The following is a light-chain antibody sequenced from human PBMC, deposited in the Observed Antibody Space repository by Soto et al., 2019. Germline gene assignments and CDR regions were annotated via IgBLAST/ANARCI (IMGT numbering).Light chain of an antibody. V-gene: IGLV2-11*01. Sequence: QSALTQPCSVSGSPGQSVTISCTGTSRDVGGYNYVSWYQQHPGKAPKLMIYDVSKRPSGVPDRFSGSKSGNTASLTISGLQAEDEADYHCCSYAGSYSFYVFGTGTKVTVL. CDR3: CSYAGSYSFYV. CDR2: DVS. J-gene: IGLJ1*01. CDR1: SRDVGGYNY.